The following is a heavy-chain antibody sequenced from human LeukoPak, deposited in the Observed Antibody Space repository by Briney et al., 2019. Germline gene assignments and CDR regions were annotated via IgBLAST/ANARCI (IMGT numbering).Heavy chain of an antibody. D-gene: IGHD1-26*01. V-gene: IGHV1-8*02. J-gene: IGHJ6*03. CDR3: ARVRSRHVGATIFPYYMDV. CDR1: GYTFTSYD. Sequence: GASVKVSCKASGYTFTSYDINWVRQATGQGLEWMGWMNPNSGNTGYAQKFQGRVTMTTDTSTSTAYMELRSLRSDDTAVYYCARVRSRHVGATIFPYYMDVWGKGTTVTVSS. CDR2: MNPNSGNT.